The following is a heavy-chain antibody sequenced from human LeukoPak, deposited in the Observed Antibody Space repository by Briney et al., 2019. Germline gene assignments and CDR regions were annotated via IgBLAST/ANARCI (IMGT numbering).Heavy chain of an antibody. D-gene: IGHD3-3*01. V-gene: IGHV3-74*01. Sequence: GGSLRLSCAASGFTFSSYWMNWVRQAPGKGLVWVSRTASDGSSTTYADSVKGRFSISRDNAKNTLYLQMNSLRVEDTAVYYCARATVAYDFWSGLHSNWFDPWGQGTLVTVSS. CDR2: TASDGSST. J-gene: IGHJ5*02. CDR3: ARATVAYDFWSGLHSNWFDP. CDR1: GFTFSSYW.